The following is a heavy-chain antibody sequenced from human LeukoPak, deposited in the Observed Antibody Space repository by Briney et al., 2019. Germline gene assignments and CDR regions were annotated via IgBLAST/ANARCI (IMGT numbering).Heavy chain of an antibody. J-gene: IGHJ3*02. CDR1: GFTFSAYS. V-gene: IGHV3-48*01. Sequence: PGGSLRLSCAASGFTFSAYSMNWVRQAPGKGLEWVSYISSGSSTIFYADSVKGRFTFSRDNAKNSLYLQMNSLRAEDTAVYYCARDVFGTGSWPVTLPGAFDIWGQGTMVTVSS. CDR3: ARDVFGTGSWPVTLPGAFDI. D-gene: IGHD6-13*01. CDR2: ISSGSSTI.